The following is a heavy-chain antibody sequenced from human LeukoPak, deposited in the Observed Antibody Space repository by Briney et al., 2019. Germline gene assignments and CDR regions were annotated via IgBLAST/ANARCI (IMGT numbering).Heavy chain of an antibody. CDR1: GGSFSGFR. Sequence: PSETLSLTCAVSGGSFSGFRWHWIRQPPGKGPEWIGEINHSGGTTYNPSLKSRVTISVDTSNIQFSLNLTSVTAADTAVYYCALVLVVPAALERLNAFDIWGHGTMVTVSS. CDR3: ALVLVVPAALERLNAFDI. V-gene: IGHV4-34*01. D-gene: IGHD2-2*01. J-gene: IGHJ3*02. CDR2: INHSGGT.